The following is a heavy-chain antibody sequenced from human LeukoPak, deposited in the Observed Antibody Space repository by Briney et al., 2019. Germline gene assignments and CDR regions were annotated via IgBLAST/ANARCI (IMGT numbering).Heavy chain of an antibody. CDR1: GGTFSSYA. V-gene: IGHV1-69*05. Sequence: ASVKVSCKASGGTFSSYAISWVRQAPGQGLEWMGGIIPIFGTANYAQKFQGRVTITTDESTSTAYMELRSLRSEDTAVYYCARVVGGFDWLPDYYYYYMDVWGKGTTVTVSS. J-gene: IGHJ6*03. CDR3: ARVVGGFDWLPDYYYYYMDV. CDR2: IIPIFGTA. D-gene: IGHD3-9*01.